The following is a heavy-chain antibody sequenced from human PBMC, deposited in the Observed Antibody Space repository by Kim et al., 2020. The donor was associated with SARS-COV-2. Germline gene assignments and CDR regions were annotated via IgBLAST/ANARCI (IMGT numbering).Heavy chain of an antibody. CDR1: GFTVSSNY. D-gene: IGHD6-13*01. V-gene: IGHV3-53*04. Sequence: GGSLRLSCAASGFTVSSNYMSWVRQAPGKGLEWVSVIYSGGSTYYADSVKGRFTISRHNSKNTLYLQMNSLRAEDTAVYYCARGFGIAAAGSPYDYWGQGTLVTVSS. J-gene: IGHJ4*02. CDR3: ARGFGIAAAGSPYDY. CDR2: IYSGGST.